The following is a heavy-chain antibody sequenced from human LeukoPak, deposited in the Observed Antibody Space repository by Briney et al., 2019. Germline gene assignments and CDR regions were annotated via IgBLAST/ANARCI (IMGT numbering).Heavy chain of an antibody. D-gene: IGHD6-13*01. CDR3: ARAEGCAHSSSWSEYFQH. Sequence: PGGSVRLSGAASGFTFSSYWMHWLRQAPGKGLVWVSRINSDGSSTSYADSVKGRFTISRDNAKNAPYLQMNSLRAEDTAVYYCARAEGCAHSSSWSEYFQHWGQGTLVTVSS. V-gene: IGHV3-74*01. J-gene: IGHJ1*01. CDR1: GFTFSSYW. CDR2: INSDGSST.